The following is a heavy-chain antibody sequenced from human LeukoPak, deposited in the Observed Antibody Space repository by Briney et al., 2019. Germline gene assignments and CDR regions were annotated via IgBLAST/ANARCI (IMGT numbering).Heavy chain of an antibody. D-gene: IGHD3-10*01. J-gene: IGHJ1*01. CDR3: AKDGSGSYLEYFQH. CDR2: ISGSGGST. Sequence: GGSLRLSCAASGFTFSNYGMSWLRQAPGKGLEWVSAISGSGGSTYYADSVKGRFTISRDNSKNSLYLQMNSLRTEDTALYYCAKDGSGSYLEYFQHWGQGTLVTVSS. CDR1: GFTFSNYG. V-gene: IGHV3-43*02.